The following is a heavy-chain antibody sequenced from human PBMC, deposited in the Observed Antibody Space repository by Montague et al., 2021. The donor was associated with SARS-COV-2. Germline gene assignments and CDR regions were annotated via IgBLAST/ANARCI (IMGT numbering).Heavy chain of an antibody. J-gene: IGHJ2*01. Sequence: SETLSLTCTVSGGSVSSSYWSWIRQPPGKGLEWVGYIHYSGTMKYNPSLNSRVTMSVDTSKNQFSLRLSSVTAADTAVFYCAREDAGDGYFDLWGRGTLVTVSS. CDR2: IHYSGTM. CDR1: GGSVSSSY. CDR3: AREDAGDGYFDL. D-gene: IGHD1-1*01. V-gene: IGHV4-4*08.